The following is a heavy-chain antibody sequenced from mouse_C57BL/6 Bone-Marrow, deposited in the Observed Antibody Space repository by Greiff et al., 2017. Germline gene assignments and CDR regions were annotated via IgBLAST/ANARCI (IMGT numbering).Heavy chain of an antibody. CDR3: ARQLRLRGAPSGFAY. J-gene: IGHJ3*01. CDR2: IVPNSGGT. Sequence: QVQLQQPGAELVKPGASVKLSCKASGYTFTSYWMHWVKQRPGRGLEWIGRIVPNSGGTKYNEKFKSKATLTVDKPSSTAYMPLSSLTPEDSAVYYWARQLRLRGAPSGFAYWGQGTLVTVSA. V-gene: IGHV1-72*01. CDR1: GYTFTSYW. D-gene: IGHD3-2*02.